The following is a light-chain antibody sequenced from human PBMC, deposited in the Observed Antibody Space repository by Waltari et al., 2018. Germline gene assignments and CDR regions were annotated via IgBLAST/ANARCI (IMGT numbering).Light chain of an antibody. J-gene: IGLJ1*01. V-gene: IGLV7-43*01. Sequence: QTVVTQEPSLTVSPGGTVTLTCASSTGAVASDYSPNWFQQKPGQAPRALIYNTISQSSWTPARFSGALLGGKAALTLSGVQPEDEAEYYCLLYFGGSYVFGGGTKVTVL. CDR3: LLYFGGSYV. CDR1: TGAVASDYS. CDR2: NTI.